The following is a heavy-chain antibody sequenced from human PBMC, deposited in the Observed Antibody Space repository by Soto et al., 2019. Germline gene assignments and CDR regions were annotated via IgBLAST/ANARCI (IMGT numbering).Heavy chain of an antibody. CDR2: IYYSGST. V-gene: IGHV4-31*03. Sequence: SETLSLTCTVSGGSISSGGYYWSWIRQHPGKGLEWIGYIYYSGSTYYNPSLKSRVTISVDTSKNQFSLKLSSVTAADTAVYYCARGYDFWSGYFPAYWGQGTLVTVSS. CDR3: ARGYDFWSGYFPAY. D-gene: IGHD3-3*01. CDR1: GGSISSGGYY. J-gene: IGHJ4*02.